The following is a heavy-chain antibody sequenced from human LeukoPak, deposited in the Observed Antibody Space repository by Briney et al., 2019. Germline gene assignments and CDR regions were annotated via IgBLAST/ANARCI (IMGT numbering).Heavy chain of an antibody. V-gene: IGHV3-30-3*01. CDR2: TSYDGSTK. CDR1: GFTFSSYT. J-gene: IGHJ4*02. CDR3: ARVMGAFGDY. Sequence: GRSLRLSCAASGFTFSSYTMHWVRQAPGKGLEWVAATSYDGSTKYYADSVKGRFTISRDNSKNTLYLQMNSLRADDTAVYYCARVMGAFGDYWGQGTLVTVSS. D-gene: IGHD1-26*01.